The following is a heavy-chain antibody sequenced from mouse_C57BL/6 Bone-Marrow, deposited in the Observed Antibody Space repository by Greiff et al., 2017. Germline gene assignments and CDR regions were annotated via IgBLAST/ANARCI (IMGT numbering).Heavy chain of an antibody. CDR3: ARPYRRYAMDY. D-gene: IGHD2-12*01. CDR1: GYTFTSYW. Sequence: QVQLQQPGAELVKPGASVKMSCKASGYTFTSYWITWVKQRPGQGLEWIGDIYPGSGSINYNEKFKSKATLTVDTSSSTAYMQLSSLTSEDSAVYYCARPYRRYAMDYWGQGTSVTVSS. CDR2: IYPGSGSI. J-gene: IGHJ4*01. V-gene: IGHV1-55*01.